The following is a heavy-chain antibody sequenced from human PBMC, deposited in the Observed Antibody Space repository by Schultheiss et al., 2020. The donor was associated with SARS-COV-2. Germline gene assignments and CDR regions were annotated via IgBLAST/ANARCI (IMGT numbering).Heavy chain of an antibody. CDR2: ISGSGGST. V-gene: IGHV3-23*01. Sequence: GGSLRLCCAASGFTFSDYYMSWIRQAPGKGLEWVSAISGSGGSTYYADSVKGRFTISRDNSKNTLYLQMNSLRAEDTAVYYCARDVAGTRGYYYGMDVWGQGTTVTVSS. J-gene: IGHJ6*02. CDR1: GFTFSDYY. D-gene: IGHD6-19*01. CDR3: ARDVAGTRGYYYGMDV.